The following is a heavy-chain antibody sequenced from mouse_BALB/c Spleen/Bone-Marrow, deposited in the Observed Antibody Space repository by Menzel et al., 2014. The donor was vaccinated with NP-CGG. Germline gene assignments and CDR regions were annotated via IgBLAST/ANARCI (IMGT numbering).Heavy chain of an antibody. CDR3: ASFGFAY. Sequence: EVQLQQSGPELVKPGASVKISCKASGYSFTDYYMHWVKQSHVKSLGWIGRINPYNGATSYNQNFKDKASLTVDKSSRTAYMELHSLTSEDSAVYYCASFGFAYWGQGTLVTVSA. J-gene: IGHJ3*01. V-gene: IGHV1-26*01. CDR1: GYSFTDYY. CDR2: INPYNGAT.